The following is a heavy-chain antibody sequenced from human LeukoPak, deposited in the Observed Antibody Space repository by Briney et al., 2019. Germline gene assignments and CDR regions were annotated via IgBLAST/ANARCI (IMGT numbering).Heavy chain of an antibody. CDR3: ATTRYNWNSCFDP. J-gene: IGHJ5*02. CDR1: GGSVSSGSYY. V-gene: IGHV4-61*01. D-gene: IGHD1-7*01. Sequence: SETLSLTCTVSGGSVSSGSYYWSWIRQPPGKGLEWIGYIYYSGSTNYNPSLKSRVTISVDTSKNQFSLKLNSVTAADTAVYYCATTRYNWNSCFDPWGQGTLVTVSS. CDR2: IYYSGST.